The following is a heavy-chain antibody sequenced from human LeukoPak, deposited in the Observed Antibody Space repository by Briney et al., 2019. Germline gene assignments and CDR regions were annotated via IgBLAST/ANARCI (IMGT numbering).Heavy chain of an antibody. V-gene: IGHV1-69*06. J-gene: IGHJ4*02. CDR3: ARANLGGYFDWLLPLDY. D-gene: IGHD3-9*01. CDR1: GGTFSSYA. CDR2: IIPIFGTA. Sequence: SVKVSCKASGGTFSSYAISWVRQAPGQGLEWMGGIIPIFGTANYAQKFQGRVTITADKSTSTAYMELSSLRSEDTAVYYCARANLGGYFDWLLPLDYWGQGTLVTVSS.